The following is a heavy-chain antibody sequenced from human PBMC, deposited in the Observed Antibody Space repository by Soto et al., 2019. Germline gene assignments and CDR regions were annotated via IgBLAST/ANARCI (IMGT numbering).Heavy chain of an antibody. J-gene: IGHJ4*02. CDR2: IKSVGSIT. Sequence: EVQLMESGGGLVQPGGSLRLSCTTSGFTFSIYWMHWVRQAPGEGLVWVSRIKSVGSITTYADSVRGRFTISRDNAKNTLYLHMNSLRAEDTAVYYCARGAGATQEGWGQGTLVTVSS. CDR3: ARGAGATQEG. D-gene: IGHD2-15*01. V-gene: IGHV3-74*01. CDR1: GFTFSIYW.